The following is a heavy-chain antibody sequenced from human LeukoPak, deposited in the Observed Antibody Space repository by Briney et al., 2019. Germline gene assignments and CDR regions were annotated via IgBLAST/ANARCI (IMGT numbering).Heavy chain of an antibody. D-gene: IGHD6-19*01. CDR2: ITGDGGAT. CDR3: AKGKATSAVDWFDP. CDR1: GLTFSNYA. Sequence: PGGSLRLSCACSGLTFSNYAMMWVRQAPGKGLEWVSTITGDGGATIYSDSVQGRLPISRDNSKNMVYLHLNSLRVDDTAVYFCAKGKATSAVDWFDPWGQGTLVTVSS. V-gene: IGHV3-23*01. J-gene: IGHJ5*02.